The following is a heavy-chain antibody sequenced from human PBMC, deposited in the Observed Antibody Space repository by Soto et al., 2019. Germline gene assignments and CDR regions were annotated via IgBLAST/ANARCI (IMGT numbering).Heavy chain of an antibody. V-gene: IGHV1-18*01. CDR2: ISVHNGDT. Sequence: QAQVLQSGAEVKKPGASVKVSCEASGYSFTGYCISWVRQAPGXGLEWMGWISVHNGDTLYAQNLQDRVTMTTXTXXXXXXXXXXXXXXXXXXXXXXXXXXGXXSYGPGIHGMDIWGQGTTVTVSS. D-gene: IGHD3-10*01. J-gene: IGHJ6*02. CDR3: XXXXGXXSYGPGIHGMDI. CDR1: GYSFTGYC.